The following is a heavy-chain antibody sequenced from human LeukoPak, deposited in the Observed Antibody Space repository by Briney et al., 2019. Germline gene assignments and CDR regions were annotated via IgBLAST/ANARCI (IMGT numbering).Heavy chain of an antibody. V-gene: IGHV3-30-3*01. CDR1: GFTFGSYA. CDR3: ARDPSRTKRYFDWLLSPFMDV. Sequence: GGSLGLSCAASGFTFGSYAMHWVRQAPGKGLEWVAVISYDGSNKYYADSVKGRFTISRDNSKNTLYLQMNSLRAEDTAVYYCARDPSRTKRYFDWLLSPFMDVWGQGTTVTVSS. J-gene: IGHJ6*02. CDR2: ISYDGSNK. D-gene: IGHD3-9*01.